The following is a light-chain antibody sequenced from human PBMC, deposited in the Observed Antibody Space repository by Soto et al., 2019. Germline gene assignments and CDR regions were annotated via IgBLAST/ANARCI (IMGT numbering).Light chain of an antibody. Sequence: TLSCRASKSMTTKLAWYQQKPGKVPELLIYAASTLQPGVPSRFSGSGSGTDFTLIISSLQAEDGARYKSAVSASAPSRFGDGSKLDI. J-gene: IGKJ1*01. CDR3: AVSASAPSR. CDR2: AAS. CDR1: KSMTTK. V-gene: IGKV1-27*01.